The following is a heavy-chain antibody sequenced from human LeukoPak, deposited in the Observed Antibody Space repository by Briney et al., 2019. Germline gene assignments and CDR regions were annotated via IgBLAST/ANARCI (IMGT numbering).Heavy chain of an antibody. CDR2: INHSGST. Sequence: SETLSLTCAVYGGSFSGYYWSWIRQPPGKGLEWIGEINHSGSTNYNPSLRSRVTISVDTSKNQCSLKLSSVTAGDTAVYYWARETILGVVILDYGGQGTLVTVSS. V-gene: IGHV4-34*01. CDR1: GGSFSGYY. D-gene: IGHD3-3*01. CDR3: ARETILGVVILDY. J-gene: IGHJ4*02.